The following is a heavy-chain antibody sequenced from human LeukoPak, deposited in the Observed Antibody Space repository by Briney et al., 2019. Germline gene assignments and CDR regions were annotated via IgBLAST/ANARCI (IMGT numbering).Heavy chain of an antibody. CDR2: ISGSGGST. CDR1: GFTFSSYA. CDR3: SSWYRPVDYFDY. Sequence: GGPLRLSCAASGFTFSSYAMSWVRQAPGKGLEWVSAISGSGGSTYYADSVKGRFTISRDNSKNTLYLQMNSLRAEDTAVYYCSSWYRPVDYFDYWGQGTLVTVSS. D-gene: IGHD6-13*01. V-gene: IGHV3-23*01. J-gene: IGHJ4*02.